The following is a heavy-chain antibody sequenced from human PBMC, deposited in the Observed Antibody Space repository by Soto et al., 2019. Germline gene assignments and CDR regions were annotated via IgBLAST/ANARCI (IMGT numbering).Heavy chain of an antibody. CDR1: GGSISSGGYY. D-gene: IGHD6-13*01. CDR2: IYYSGST. Sequence: QVQLQESGPGLVKPSQTLSLTCTVSGGSISSGGYYWRWIRQHPGKGLEWIGYIYYSGSTYYNPSLKTRVTISVDTSKNQFSLNLSSVTAADTAVYYCARDGHSSSGPGWFDPWGQGTLVTVFS. CDR3: ARDGHSSSGPGWFDP. V-gene: IGHV4-31*03. J-gene: IGHJ5*02.